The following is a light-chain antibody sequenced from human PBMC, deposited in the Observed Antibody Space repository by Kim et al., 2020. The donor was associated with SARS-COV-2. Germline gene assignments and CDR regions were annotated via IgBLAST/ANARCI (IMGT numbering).Light chain of an antibody. J-gene: IGKJ1*01. Sequence: EVVMTQSPATLSLSPGERATLSCRASQTVSSNFLAWYQQKPGQTPRLLIYDTSSRATGIPARFSGSGSGTEFTLTISTLQSEDFAVYYCKQYSNWPLTFGQGTKVDIK. CDR3: KQYSNWPLT. CDR1: QTVSSN. CDR2: DTS. V-gene: IGKV3D-15*01.